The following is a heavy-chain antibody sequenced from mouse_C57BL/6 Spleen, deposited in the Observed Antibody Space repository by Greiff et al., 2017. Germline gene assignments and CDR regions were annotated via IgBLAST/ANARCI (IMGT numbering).Heavy chain of an antibody. CDR2: INPYNGGT. V-gene: IGHV1-19*01. D-gene: IGHD2-2*01. J-gene: IGHJ2*01. CDR1: GYTFTDYY. Sequence: DVQLQESGPVLVKPGASVKMSCKASGYTFTDYYMNWVKQSHGKSLEWIGVINPYNGGTSYNQKFKGKATLTVDKSSSPAYMELNSLTSEDSAVXYCARSKGYDYFDYWGQGTTLTVSA. CDR3: ARSKGYDYFDY.